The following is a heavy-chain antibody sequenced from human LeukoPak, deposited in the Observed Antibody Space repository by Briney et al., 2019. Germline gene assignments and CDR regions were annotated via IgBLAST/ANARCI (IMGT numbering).Heavy chain of an antibody. J-gene: IGHJ4*02. CDR2: IYYSGST. V-gene: IGHV4-39*01. CDR3: ARTRYYYNSRSYGAPYYFDY. CDR1: GGSISSSSYY. Sequence: PSETLSLTCTVSGGSISSSSYYWGWIRQPPGKGLEWIGSIYYSGSTYYNPSLKSRVPISVDTSKNQFSLELSSVTAADTAVYYCARTRYYYNSRSYGAPYYFDYWGQGTLVTVSS. D-gene: IGHD3-10*01.